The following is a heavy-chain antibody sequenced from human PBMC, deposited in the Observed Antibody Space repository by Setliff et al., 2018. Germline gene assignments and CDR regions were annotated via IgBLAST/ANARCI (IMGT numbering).Heavy chain of an antibody. CDR1: GYTFTNYW. Sequence: GESLTISCKGSGYTFTNYWIAWVRQMPGKGLEYMGIIYPADSDTTHSPSFQGQVTISADKSINTAYLQWSSLKASDTAIYYCARVGPLTDDAFDIWGQGTMVTVSS. J-gene: IGHJ3*02. V-gene: IGHV5-51*01. D-gene: IGHD1-26*01. CDR3: ARVGPLTDDAFDI. CDR2: IYPADSDT.